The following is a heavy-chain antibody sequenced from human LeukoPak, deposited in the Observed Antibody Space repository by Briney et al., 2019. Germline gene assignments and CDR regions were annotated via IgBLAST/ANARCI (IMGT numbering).Heavy chain of an antibody. CDR3: ARDSPTYYDSSGYYDY. V-gene: IGHV3-74*01. CDR1: GFTFRNYA. Sequence: HPGGSLRLSCAAPGFTFRNYAMMWVRHAPGKGLVWVSRINSDGSSTSYADSVKGRFTISRDNAKNTLYLQMNSLRAEDTAVYYCARDSPTYYDSSGYYDYWGQGTLVTVSS. D-gene: IGHD3-22*01. CDR2: INSDGSST. J-gene: IGHJ4*02.